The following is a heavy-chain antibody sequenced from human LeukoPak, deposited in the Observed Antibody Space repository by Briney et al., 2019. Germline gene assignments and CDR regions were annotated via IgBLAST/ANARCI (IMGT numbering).Heavy chain of an antibody. CDR1: GFTVSSNY. V-gene: IGHV3-66*01. Sequence: GGSLRLSCAASGFTVSSNYMSWVRQAPRKGLEWVSVIYSGGSTYYADSVKGRFTISRDNSKNTLYLQMNSLRAEDTAVYYCARGHYYGSGSYYPLDYWGQGTLVTVSS. CDR3: ARGHYYGSGSYYPLDY. J-gene: IGHJ4*02. CDR2: IYSGGST. D-gene: IGHD3-10*01.